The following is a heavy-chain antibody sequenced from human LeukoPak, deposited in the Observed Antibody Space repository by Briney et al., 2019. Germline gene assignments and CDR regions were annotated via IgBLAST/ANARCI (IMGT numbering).Heavy chain of an antibody. D-gene: IGHD5-18*01. V-gene: IGHV4-34*01. Sequence: SETLSLTCAVYGGSFSGYYWSWIRQPPKKGLEWIGEINHSGSTNYNPSLKSRVTISVDTSKNQFSLKLSSVTAADTAVYYCARRRGYSYGSTFDPWGQGTLVTVSS. CDR3: ARRRGYSYGSTFDP. J-gene: IGHJ5*02. CDR2: INHSGST. CDR1: GGSFSGYY.